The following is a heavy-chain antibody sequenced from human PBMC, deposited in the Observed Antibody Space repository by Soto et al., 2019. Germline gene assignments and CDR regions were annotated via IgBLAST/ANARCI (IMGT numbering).Heavy chain of an antibody. Sequence: GGSLRLSCAASGFTFSSHGMHWVRQAPGKGLEWVAVISYDGSNKYYADSVKGRFTISRDNSKNTLYLQMNSLRAEDTAVYYCAKALRRSSSHYYYYGMDVWGQGTTVTVSS. J-gene: IGHJ6*02. CDR2: ISYDGSNK. D-gene: IGHD6-6*01. CDR3: AKALRRSSSHYYYYGMDV. CDR1: GFTFSSHG. V-gene: IGHV3-30*18.